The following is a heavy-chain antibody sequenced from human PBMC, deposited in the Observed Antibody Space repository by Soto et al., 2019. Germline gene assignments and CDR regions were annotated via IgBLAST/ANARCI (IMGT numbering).Heavy chain of an antibody. Sequence: ASVKVSCKASGYTFTSYGISWVRQAPGQGLEWMGWISAYNGNTNYAQKLQGRVTMTTDTSTSTAYMELRSLRYDDTAVYYCARGWGGYCSGGSCYSGTLAKWFDPWGQGTLVTVSS. J-gene: IGHJ5*02. CDR1: GYTFTSYG. D-gene: IGHD2-15*01. CDR2: ISAYNGNT. CDR3: ARGWGGYCSGGSCYSGTLAKWFDP. V-gene: IGHV1-18*01.